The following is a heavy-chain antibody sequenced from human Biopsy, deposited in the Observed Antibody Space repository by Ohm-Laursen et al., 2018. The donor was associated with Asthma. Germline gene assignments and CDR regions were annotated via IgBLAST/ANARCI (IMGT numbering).Heavy chain of an antibody. D-gene: IGHD3-3*01. V-gene: IGHV3-30*18. CDR2: VPYDGGVV. CDR3: AKRRGYSDLTDFDH. Sequence: SLRLSCAAFGFVFRSHAMHWVRQAPGKGLEWVAVVPYDGGVVHYADSMKGRFTISRDNAKSTLYLQMNRLRADDTAVYFCAKRRGYSDLTDFDHWGQGTLVTVSS. CDR1: GFVFRSHA. J-gene: IGHJ4*02.